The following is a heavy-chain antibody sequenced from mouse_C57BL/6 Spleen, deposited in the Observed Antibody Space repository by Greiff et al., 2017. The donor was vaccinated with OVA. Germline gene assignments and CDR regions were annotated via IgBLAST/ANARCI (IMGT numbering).Heavy chain of an antibody. Sequence: VKLMESGPGLVAPSQSLSITCTVSGFSLTSYGVHWVRQPPGKGLEWLVVIWSDGSTTYNSALKSRLSISKDNSKSQVFLKMNSLQTDDTAMYYCARHRASSSYYAMDYWGQGTSVTVSS. V-gene: IGHV2-6-1*01. CDR2: IWSDGST. J-gene: IGHJ4*01. D-gene: IGHD1-1*01. CDR3: ARHRASSSYYAMDY. CDR1: GFSLTSYG.